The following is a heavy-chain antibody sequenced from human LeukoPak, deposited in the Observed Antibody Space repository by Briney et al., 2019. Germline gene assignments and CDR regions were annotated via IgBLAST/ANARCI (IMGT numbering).Heavy chain of an antibody. CDR1: GYRFTSYG. V-gene: IGHV1-18*01. CDR3: ARDRHTAMVRPTDFDY. D-gene: IGHD5-18*01. J-gene: IGHJ4*02. Sequence: ASVKVSCKASGYRFTSYGISWVRQAPGQGLEWMGWSSAYNGNTNYAQNLQGRVTMTTDTLTSTAYMDLRSLRSDDTAVYYCARDRHTAMVRPTDFDYWGQGTLVTVSS. CDR2: SSAYNGNT.